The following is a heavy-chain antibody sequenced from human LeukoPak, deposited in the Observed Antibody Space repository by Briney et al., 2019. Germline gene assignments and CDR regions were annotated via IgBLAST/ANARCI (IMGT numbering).Heavy chain of an antibody. D-gene: IGHD6-19*01. CDR2: IWYDGSNK. V-gene: IGHV3-33*01. J-gene: IGHJ4*02. Sequence: GGSLRLSCRASGFTFSSYGMHWVRQAPGKGLEGVAVIWYDGSNKYYADSVKGRFTISRDNSKNTLYLQMNSLRAEDTAVYYCARVRYSSGWSDKFDYWGQGTLVTVSS. CDR3: ARVRYSSGWSDKFDY. CDR1: GFTFSSYG.